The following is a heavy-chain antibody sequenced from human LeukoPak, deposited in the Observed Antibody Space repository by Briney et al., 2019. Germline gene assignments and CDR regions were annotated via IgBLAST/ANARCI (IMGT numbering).Heavy chain of an antibody. J-gene: IGHJ4*02. D-gene: IGHD1-26*01. CDR3: ARGTSGGYFDY. CDR2: INSDGFST. CDR1: GFTFSTCA. Sequence: GGSLRLSCAASGFTFSTCAMGWVRQVPGKGLVWVSRINSDGFSTSYADSVKGRFTTSRDNAKNTLYLQMNSLRAEDTAVYYCARGTSGGYFDYWGQGTLVTVSS. V-gene: IGHV3-74*01.